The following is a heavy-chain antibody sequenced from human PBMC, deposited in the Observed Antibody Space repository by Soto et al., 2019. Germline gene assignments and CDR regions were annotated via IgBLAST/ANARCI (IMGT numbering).Heavy chain of an antibody. V-gene: IGHV1-18*01. CDR3: ARGSSPVDFDY. D-gene: IGHD6-13*01. CDR1: GYTFSNYG. CDR2: INAYNGKT. Sequence: QVQLVQSGAEVKKPGASVKVSCKTSGYTFSNYGINWVRQAPGQGLEWMGWINAYNGKTNFAQRLQGRVTLTTDTSTSTAYKELMSLRSDDTAVYYCARGSSPVDFDYWGQGTLVTVSS. J-gene: IGHJ4*02.